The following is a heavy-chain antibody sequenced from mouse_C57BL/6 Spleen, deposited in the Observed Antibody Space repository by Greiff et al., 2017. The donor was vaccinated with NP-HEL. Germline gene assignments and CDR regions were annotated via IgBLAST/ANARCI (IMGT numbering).Heavy chain of an antibody. D-gene: IGHD2-4*01. CDR1: GFTFSDYY. CDR2: ISNGGGST. CDR3: ARAPYDYDGYWYFDV. V-gene: IGHV5-12*01. Sequence: DVMLVESGGGLVQPGGSLKLSCAASGFTFSDYYMYWVRQTPEKRLEWVAYISNGGGSTYYPDTVKGRFTISRDNAKNTLYLQMSRLKSEDTAMYYCARAPYDYDGYWYFDVWGTGTTVTVSS. J-gene: IGHJ1*03.